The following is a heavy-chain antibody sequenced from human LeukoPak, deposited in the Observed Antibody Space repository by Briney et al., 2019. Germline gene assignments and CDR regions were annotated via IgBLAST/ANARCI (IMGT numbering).Heavy chain of an antibody. V-gene: IGHV4-34*01. Sequence: SETLSLTCAVYGGSFSGYYWSWIRQPPGKGLEWIGEINHSGSTNYNPSLKSRVTISVDTFKDQFSLKLSSVTAADTAVYYCARGQLDYYYYYMDVWGKGTTVTVSS. CDR3: ARGQLDYYYYYMDV. CDR2: INHSGST. J-gene: IGHJ6*03. CDR1: GGSFSGYY. D-gene: IGHD1-1*01.